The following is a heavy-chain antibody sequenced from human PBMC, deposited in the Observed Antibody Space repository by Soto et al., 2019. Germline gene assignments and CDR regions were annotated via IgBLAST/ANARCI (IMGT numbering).Heavy chain of an antibody. D-gene: IGHD1-20*01. CDR3: AMSNRNNTSYHCES. CDR1: GFRFDDYA. Sequence: EVQLVESGGGSVQPGGSLRLSCVASGFRFDDYAMHWVRQRPGKGLEWVSGINWNSDTIGYDDSVKGRFIVSRDNAEGNLIMQTSSMKPENTVIYFCAMSNRNNTSYHCESWGQRKLFTVSS. CDR2: INWNSDTI. J-gene: IGHJ4*02. V-gene: IGHV3-9*01.